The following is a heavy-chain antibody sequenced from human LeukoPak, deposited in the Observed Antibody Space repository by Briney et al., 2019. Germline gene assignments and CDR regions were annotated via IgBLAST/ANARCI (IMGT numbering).Heavy chain of an antibody. Sequence: PGGSLRLSCVASGFSFDTYAMSWVRQPPGKGLEWVSGISDTGRKRHYTDSVKGRFTISRDNSKNTLHLQMHSLRAEDTALYFCAKDHDNGDYYYYFDSWGQGTLVTVSS. D-gene: IGHD2-21*02. CDR2: ISDTGRKR. CDR3: AKDHDNGDYYYYFDS. CDR1: GFSFDTYA. J-gene: IGHJ4*02. V-gene: IGHV3-23*01.